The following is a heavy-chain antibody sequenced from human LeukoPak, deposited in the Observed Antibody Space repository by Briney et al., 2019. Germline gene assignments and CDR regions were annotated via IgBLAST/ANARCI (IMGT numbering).Heavy chain of an antibody. CDR3: ARAGVGATFLGFDP. D-gene: IGHD1-26*01. CDR1: GFTFSSYT. V-gene: IGHV3-48*01. J-gene: IGHJ5*02. Sequence: GGSLRLSCAASGFTFSSYTMNWVRQAPGKGLEWLSYISSSSSTIYYADSVKGRFTISRDNAKNSLYLQMNSLRAEDTAVYYCARAGVGATFLGFDPWGQGTQVTVSS. CDR2: ISSSSSTI.